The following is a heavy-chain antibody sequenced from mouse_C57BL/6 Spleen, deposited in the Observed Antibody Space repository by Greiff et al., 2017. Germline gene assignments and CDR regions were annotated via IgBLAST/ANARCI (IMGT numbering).Heavy chain of an antibody. V-gene: IGHV1-59*01. Sequence: VQLQQSGAELVRPGTSVKLSCKASGYTFTSYWMHWVKQRPGQGLEWIGVIDPSDSYTNYNQKFKGKATLTVDTSSSTAYMQLSSLTSEDSAVYYCARATVVAYDYWGQGTTLTVSS. CDR2: IDPSDSYT. D-gene: IGHD1-1*01. J-gene: IGHJ2*01. CDR1: GYTFTSYW. CDR3: ARATVVAYDY.